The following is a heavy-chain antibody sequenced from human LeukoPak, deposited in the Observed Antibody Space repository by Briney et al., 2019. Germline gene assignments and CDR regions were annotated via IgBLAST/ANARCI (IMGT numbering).Heavy chain of an antibody. CDR3: ARDGDGDYDPNYYYYGMDV. CDR1: GYTFTNYG. V-gene: IGHV1-18*01. Sequence: GASVKVSCKASGYTFTNYGICWVRQAPGQGLEWMGWNSAYNGNTNYAQKLQGRVTMTTETSTSTAYMELRSLRSDDTAVYYCARDGDGDYDPNYYYYGMDVWGQGTTVTVSS. CDR2: NSAYNGNT. J-gene: IGHJ6*02. D-gene: IGHD4-17*01.